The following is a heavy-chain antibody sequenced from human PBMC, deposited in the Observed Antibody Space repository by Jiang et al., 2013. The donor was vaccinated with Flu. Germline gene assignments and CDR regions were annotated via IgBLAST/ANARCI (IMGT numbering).Heavy chain of an antibody. CDR1: GFTVSGNY. J-gene: IGHJ4*02. CDR2: IYSGGST. V-gene: IGHV3-53*01. CDR3: AGNYDFWSGYPDY. D-gene: IGHD3-3*01. Sequence: GLIQPGGSPRLSCAASGFTVSGNYMSWVRQAPGKGLEWVSVIYSGGSTYYADSVKGRFTISRDNSKNTLYLQMNSLRAEDTAVYYCAGNYDFWSGYPDYWGQGTLVTVSS.